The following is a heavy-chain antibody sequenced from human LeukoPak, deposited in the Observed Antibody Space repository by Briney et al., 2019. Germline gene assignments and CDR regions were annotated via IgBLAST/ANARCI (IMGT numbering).Heavy chain of an antibody. CDR1: GFTFSNAW. Sequence: QTGGSLRLSCAASGFTFSNAWMSWVRQAPGKGLVWVSRINSDGSSTSYADSVKGRFTISRDNAKNTLYLQMNSLRAEDTAVYYCARVEGYSGSPYDYWGQGTLVTVSS. J-gene: IGHJ4*02. CDR3: ARVEGYSGSPYDY. CDR2: INSDGSST. V-gene: IGHV3-74*01. D-gene: IGHD1-26*01.